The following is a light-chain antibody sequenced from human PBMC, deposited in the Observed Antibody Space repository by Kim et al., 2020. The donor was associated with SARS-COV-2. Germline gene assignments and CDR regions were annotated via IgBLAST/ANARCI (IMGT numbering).Light chain of an antibody. J-gene: IGKJ4*01. CDR1: QGITNF. V-gene: IGKV1-27*01. CDR3: QKYISAPFG. Sequence: IQMTQSPSSLSASVGDRVTITCRASQGITNFLAWYQQRPGKVPKLLIYDASILQSGVPSRFSGSGSGTDFTLTISSLQPEDVATYYCQKYISAPFGFGGGTKVDIK. CDR2: DAS.